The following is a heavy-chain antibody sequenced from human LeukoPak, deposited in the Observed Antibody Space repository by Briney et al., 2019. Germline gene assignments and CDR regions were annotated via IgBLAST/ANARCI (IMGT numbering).Heavy chain of an antibody. J-gene: IGHJ4*02. CDR1: GFTVSSNY. D-gene: IGHD6-6*01. Sequence: SGGSLRLSCAASGFTVSSNYMSWVRQAPGKGLKWVSVIYSGGSTYYADPVKGRFTISRDNSKHTLYLQMNSLRVEDTAVYYCARDRLYSSSSEDYWGQGTLVTVSS. CDR3: ARDRLYSSSSEDY. CDR2: IYSGGST. V-gene: IGHV3-53*01.